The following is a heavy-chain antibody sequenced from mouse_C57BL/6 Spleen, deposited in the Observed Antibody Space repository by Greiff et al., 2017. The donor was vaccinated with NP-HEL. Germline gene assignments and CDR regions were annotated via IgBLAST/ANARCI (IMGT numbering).Heavy chain of an antibody. D-gene: IGHD2-4*01. CDR2: IDPSDSET. CDR1: GYTFTSYW. Sequence: QVQLQQPGAELVRPGSSVKLSCKASGYTFTSYWMHWVKQRPIQGLEWIGNIDPSDSETHYNHKFKDKATLTVDKSSSTAYMPLSSLTSEDSAVYYCARGGYDYGPFAYWGQGTLVTVSA. J-gene: IGHJ3*01. V-gene: IGHV1-52*01. CDR3: ARGGYDYGPFAY.